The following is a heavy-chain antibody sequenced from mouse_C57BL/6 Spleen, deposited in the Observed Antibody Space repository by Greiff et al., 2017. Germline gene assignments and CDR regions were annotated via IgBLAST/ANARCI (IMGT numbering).Heavy chain of an antibody. D-gene: IGHD2-3*01. CDR3: TTGMMEERYAMDY. CDR2: IDPENGDT. V-gene: IGHV14-4*01. J-gene: IGHJ4*01. Sequence: EVKLMESGAVLVRPGASVKLSCTASGFNIKDDYMHWVKQRPEQGLEWIGWIDPENGDTESASKFQGKATITADTSSNTAYRQLSSLTSEDTAVYYCTTGMMEERYAMDYWGQGTSVTVSS. CDR1: GFNIKDDY.